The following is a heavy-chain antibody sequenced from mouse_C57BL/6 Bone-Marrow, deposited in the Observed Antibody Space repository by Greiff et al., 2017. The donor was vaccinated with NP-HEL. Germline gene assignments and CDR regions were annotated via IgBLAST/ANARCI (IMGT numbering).Heavy chain of an antibody. CDR3: ARYYGTETNPFDY. CDR2: IRNKANGYTT. J-gene: IGHJ2*01. Sequence: EVKVEESGGGLVQPGGSLSLSCAASGFTFTDYYMSWVRQPPGKALEWLGFIRNKANGYTTEYSASVKGRFTISRDNSQSILYLQMNALRSEDSATYYCARYYGTETNPFDYWGQGTTLTVSS. CDR1: GFTFTDYY. V-gene: IGHV7-3*01. D-gene: IGHD4-1*01.